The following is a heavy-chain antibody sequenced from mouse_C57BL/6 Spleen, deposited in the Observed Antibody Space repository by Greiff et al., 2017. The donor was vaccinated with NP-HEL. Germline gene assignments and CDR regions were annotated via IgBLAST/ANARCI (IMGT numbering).Heavy chain of an antibody. J-gene: IGHJ4*01. CDR2: IRLKSDNYAT. D-gene: IGHD3-2*02. CDR1: GFTFSNYW. V-gene: IGHV6-3*01. Sequence: EVKLEESGGGLVQPGGSMKLSCVASGFTFSNYWMNWVRQSPEKGLEWVAQIRLKSDNYATHYAESVKGRFTISRDDSKSSVYLQMNNLRAEDTGIYYCTGEGGFYAMDYWGQGTSVTVSS. CDR3: TGEGGFYAMDY.